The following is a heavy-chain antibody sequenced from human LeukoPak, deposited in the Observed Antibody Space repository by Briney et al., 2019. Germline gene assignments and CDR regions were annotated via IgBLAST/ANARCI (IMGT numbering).Heavy chain of an antibody. CDR1: GYTFTSYG. J-gene: IGHJ4*02. CDR3: ARDLVYVSGSRRKDYFDY. CDR2: ISAYNGNT. D-gene: IGHD5/OR15-5a*01. Sequence: ASVKVPCRASGYTFTSYGISWVRQAPGQGLEWMGWISAYNGNTNYAQKLQGRVTMTTDTSTSTAYMELRSLRSDDTAVYYCARDLVYVSGSRRKDYFDYWGQGTLVTVSS. V-gene: IGHV1-18*01.